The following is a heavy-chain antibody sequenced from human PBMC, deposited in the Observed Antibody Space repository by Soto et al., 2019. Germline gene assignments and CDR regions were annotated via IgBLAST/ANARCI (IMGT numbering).Heavy chain of an antibody. V-gene: IGHV3-9*01. CDR1: GFTFEKYA. CDR3: AKGVSTSWLRDGFDI. CDR2: ISSNSGSL. Sequence: EVQLEESGGGLEQPGGSLRLSCVASGFTFEKYAMHWVRQAPGKGLEWGSGISSNSGSLGYADPVKGRFTVSRDNAKNCLYLQMNSLRLEDTALYYCAKGVSTSWLRDGFDIWGQGTMVTTFS. D-gene: IGHD2-2*01. J-gene: IGHJ3*02.